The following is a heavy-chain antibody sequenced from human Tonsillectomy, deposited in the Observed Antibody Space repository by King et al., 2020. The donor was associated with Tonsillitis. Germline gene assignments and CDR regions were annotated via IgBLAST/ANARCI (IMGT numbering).Heavy chain of an antibody. Sequence: VQLQQWGAGLLKPSETLSLTCVVYGGSFSGYYWSWIRQPPGKGLGWMGEINQSEKTHNNTSLQRRVTVSVTKSKNQFSLKLSSVTAADTAVYYCARGGIAAADFYWYFDLWGRGTLVTVSS. CDR3: ARGGIAAADFYWYFDL. J-gene: IGHJ2*01. CDR2: INQSEKT. D-gene: IGHD6-13*01. V-gene: IGHV4-34*01. CDR1: GGSFSGYY.